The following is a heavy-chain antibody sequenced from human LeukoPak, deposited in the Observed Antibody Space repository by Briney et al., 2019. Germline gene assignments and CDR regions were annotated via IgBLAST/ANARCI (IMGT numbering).Heavy chain of an antibody. D-gene: IGHD1-26*01. CDR1: GYTFSSYY. CDR2: INPSARNV. J-gene: IGHJ4*02. CDR3: ATVEGARGFDY. Sequence: ASVKVSCKAFGYTFSSYYIHWVRQAPGQGLEWMGMINPSARNVNYAHKFQGRVNMTRDMPTSTAYMELSSLRPEDTAVYYCATVEGARGFDYWGQGTLVTVSS. V-gene: IGHV1-46*01.